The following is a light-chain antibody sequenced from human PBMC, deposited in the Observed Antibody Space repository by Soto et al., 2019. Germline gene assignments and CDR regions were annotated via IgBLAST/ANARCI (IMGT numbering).Light chain of an antibody. V-gene: IGKV3D-20*02. CDR1: QSVSSSY. CDR3: QQRTNWPGLS. J-gene: IGKJ5*01. CDR2: GAS. Sequence: EIVLTQSPGTLSLSPGDRATLSCRASQSVSSSYLAWYQQKPGQAPRLLIYGASSRATGIPDRFSGSGSGTNFTLTISSVEPDDFAVYYCQQRTNWPGLSFGQGTRLEIK.